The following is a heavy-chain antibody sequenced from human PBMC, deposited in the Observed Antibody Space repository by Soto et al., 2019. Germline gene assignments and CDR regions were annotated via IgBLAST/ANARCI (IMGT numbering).Heavy chain of an antibody. CDR3: AKHFYEGRRTQLWSPEETDYYYYMDV. J-gene: IGHJ6*03. V-gene: IGHV3-23*01. Sequence: GGSLRLSCAASGFTFSTYAMAWVRQAPGKGLEWVSAISGGGGSTFYADSVKGRFTISRDNSKNTLYLQMNSLTAEDTAVYHCAKHFYEGRRTQLWSPEETDYYYYMDVWGKGTTVTVSS. CDR1: GFTFSTYA. D-gene: IGHD5-18*01. CDR2: ISGGGGST.